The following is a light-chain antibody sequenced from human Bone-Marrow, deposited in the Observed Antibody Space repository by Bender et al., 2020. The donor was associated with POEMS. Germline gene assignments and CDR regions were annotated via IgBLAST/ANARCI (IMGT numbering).Light chain of an antibody. J-gene: IGLJ2*01. Sequence: QSALTQPASVSGSPGQSITISCTGTSSDVGAFTYVSWYQHHPGEAPKLIIYDVNNRPSGISNRFSGSKSGNTASLTISGLQAKDEADYYCSSYTASSTVIFGGGTTLTVL. V-gene: IGLV2-14*03. CDR3: SSYTASSTVI. CDR1: SSDVGAFTY. CDR2: DVN.